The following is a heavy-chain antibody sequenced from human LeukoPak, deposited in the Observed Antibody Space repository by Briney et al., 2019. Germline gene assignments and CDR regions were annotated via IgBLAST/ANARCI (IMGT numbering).Heavy chain of an antibody. CDR2: IYYSGST. V-gene: IGHV4-39*01. D-gene: IGHD4-11*01. CDR1: GGSVSSSSYY. CDR3: ARHPDYSNYESPYYYYYYYMDV. Sequence: SETLSLTCTVSGGSVSSSSYYWGWIRQPPGKGLEWIGSIYYSGSTYYNPSLKSRVTISVDTSKNQFSLKLSSVTAADTAVYYCARHPDYSNYESPYYYYYYYMDVWGKGTTVTVSS. J-gene: IGHJ6*03.